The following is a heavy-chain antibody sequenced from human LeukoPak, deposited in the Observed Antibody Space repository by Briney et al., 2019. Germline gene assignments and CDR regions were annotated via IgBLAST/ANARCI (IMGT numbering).Heavy chain of an antibody. D-gene: IGHD6-13*01. V-gene: IGHV4-34*01. CDR2: INHSGST. CDR3: ARVDPVQPSIAAAGRVGYYFDY. CDR1: GGSFSGYY. Sequence: SETLSLTCAVYGGSFSGYYWSWIRQPPGKGLEWIGEINHSGSTNYNPSLKSRVTISVDTSKNQFSLKLSSVTAADTAVYYCARVDPVQPSIAAAGRVGYYFDYWGQGTLVTVSS. J-gene: IGHJ4*02.